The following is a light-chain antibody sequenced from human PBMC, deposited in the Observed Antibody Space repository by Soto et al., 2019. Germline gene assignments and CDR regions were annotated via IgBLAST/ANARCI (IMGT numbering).Light chain of an antibody. CDR2: KVS. Sequence: QSVLTQPASVSGSPGQSITISCTGTNSDVCTYNYVSWYQQHPGKAPKLMIYKVSNRPSGVSSRFSGSKSGNTASLTISGLQAEDDADYYCSSYSSGSTLVVFGTGTKLTVL. V-gene: IGLV2-14*01. J-gene: IGLJ1*01. CDR3: SSYSSGSTLVV. CDR1: NSDVCTYNY.